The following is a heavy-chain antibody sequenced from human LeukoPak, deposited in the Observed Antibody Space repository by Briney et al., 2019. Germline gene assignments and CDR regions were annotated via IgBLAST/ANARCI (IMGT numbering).Heavy chain of an antibody. V-gene: IGHV4-39*07. D-gene: IGHD6-13*01. Sequence: SETLSLSCTVSGGSITSSSYYWGWIRQPPGKGLEWIGSIYYPGSTYYNPSLKSRITISVDTSKNQFSLKLSSVTAADTAVYYCATRSIPGVRPGIAAAGTDDAFDIWGQGTMVTVSS. J-gene: IGHJ3*02. CDR1: GGSITSSSYY. CDR3: ATRSIPGVRPGIAAAGTDDAFDI. CDR2: IYYPGST.